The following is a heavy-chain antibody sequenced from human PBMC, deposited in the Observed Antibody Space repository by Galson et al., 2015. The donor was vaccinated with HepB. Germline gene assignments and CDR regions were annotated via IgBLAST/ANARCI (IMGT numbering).Heavy chain of an antibody. V-gene: IGHV3-48*01. D-gene: IGHD1-26*01. Sequence: SLRLSCAASGFTFSSYTMNWVRQAPGKGLEWISYISTTSDNKFSADSVKGRFIISRDNAENLLYLQMNSLRAEDTAVYYCTRIALSGSYWYFDYWGQGSLVTVSS. CDR1: GFTFSSYT. CDR2: ISTTSDNK. J-gene: IGHJ4*02. CDR3: TRIALSGSYWYFDY.